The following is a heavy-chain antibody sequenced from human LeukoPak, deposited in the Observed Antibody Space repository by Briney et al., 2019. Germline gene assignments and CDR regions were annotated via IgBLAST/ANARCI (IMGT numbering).Heavy chain of an antibody. CDR3: ARDSLYSSGWYGYYYGMDV. CDR2: IIPILGIA. J-gene: IGHJ6*02. D-gene: IGHD6-19*01. Sequence: SSVKVSCKPSVGTFSSYAISWVRRAPGQQVKWMGRIIPILGIANYTQKFQGRVTITADKSTSTAYMELSSLRSEDTAVYYCARDSLYSSGWYGYYYGMDVWGQGTTVTVSS. CDR1: VGTFSSYA. V-gene: IGHV1-69*04.